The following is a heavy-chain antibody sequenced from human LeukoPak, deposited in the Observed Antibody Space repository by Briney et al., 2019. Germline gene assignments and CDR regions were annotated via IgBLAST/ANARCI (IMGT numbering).Heavy chain of an antibody. V-gene: IGHV3-33*01. J-gene: IGHJ5*02. Sequence: PGGSLRPSCAPSGFTSSSYGMHWVRQAPGKGLEWGAVICYDGSKKYNADSVKGRFTISRDNSKNTLYLQMNSLRAEDTAVYYCARERSSSSGFGFDPWGQGTLVTVSS. CDR3: ARERSSSSGFGFDP. CDR1: GFTSSSYG. CDR2: ICYDGSKK. D-gene: IGHD6-6*01.